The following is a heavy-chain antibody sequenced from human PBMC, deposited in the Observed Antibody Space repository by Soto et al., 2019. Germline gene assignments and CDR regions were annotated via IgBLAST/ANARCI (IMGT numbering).Heavy chain of an antibody. V-gene: IGHV1-69*12. J-gene: IGHJ6*02. CDR3: ARHLGGNHYYYGMAV. CDR2: IIPIFGTA. D-gene: IGHD3-16*01. CDR1: GGTFSSYA. Sequence: QVQLVQSGAEVKKPGSSVKVSCKASGGTFSSYAISWVRQAPGQGLGWMGGIIPIFGTADYAQKFQGRVTITADECTRTAYMDLSSLRSEDTAVYYCARHLGGNHYYYGMAVWGQGTTVTVSS.